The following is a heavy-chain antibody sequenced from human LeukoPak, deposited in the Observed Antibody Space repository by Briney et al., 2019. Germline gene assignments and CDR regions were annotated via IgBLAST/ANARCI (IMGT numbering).Heavy chain of an antibody. D-gene: IGHD3-22*01. Sequence: SETLSLTCTVSGGSISSSSYYWGWIRQPPGKGLEWIGYIYYSGSTNYNPSLKSRVTISVDTSKNQFSLKLSSVTAADTAVYYCARHEAYDSSDNGYFDCWGQGTLVTVSS. J-gene: IGHJ4*02. CDR2: IYYSGST. CDR3: ARHEAYDSSDNGYFDC. CDR1: GGSISSSSYY. V-gene: IGHV4-61*05.